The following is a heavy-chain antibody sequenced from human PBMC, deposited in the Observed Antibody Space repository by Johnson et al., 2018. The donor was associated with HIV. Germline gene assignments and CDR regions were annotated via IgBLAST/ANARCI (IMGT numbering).Heavy chain of an antibody. CDR2: IKQDGSNK. CDR1: GFTFSSYW. D-gene: IGHD4-17*01. V-gene: IGHV3-7*01. CDR3: AKDNSYGDLRDAFDI. J-gene: IGHJ3*02. Sequence: EQLVESGGGVVQPGRSLRLSCAASGFTFSSYWMSWVRQAPGKGLEWVANIKQDGSNKYYADSVKGRFTISRDNSKNTLYLQMNSLRAEDTAVYYCAKDNSYGDLRDAFDIWGQGTMVTVSS.